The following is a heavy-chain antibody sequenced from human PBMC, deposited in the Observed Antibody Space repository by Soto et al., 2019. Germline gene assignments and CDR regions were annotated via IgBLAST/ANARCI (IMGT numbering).Heavy chain of an antibody. J-gene: IGHJ4*02. CDR3: ARQKIDTNGWYLVLDY. Sequence: GESLKISCKSSGYIFTSQWIAWVRQVPGKGLEWMGVIFPGDSDTRYSPSFEGQVTISADKSINTAYLQWSRLQASDTAVYYCARQKIDTNGWYLVLDYWGQGTQVTVSS. V-gene: IGHV5-51*01. D-gene: IGHD6-19*01. CDR2: IFPGDSDT. CDR1: GYIFTSQW.